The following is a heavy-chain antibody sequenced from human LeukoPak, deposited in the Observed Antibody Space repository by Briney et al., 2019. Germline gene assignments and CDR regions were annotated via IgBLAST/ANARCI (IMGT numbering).Heavy chain of an antibody. J-gene: IGHJ4*02. D-gene: IGHD3-22*01. CDR1: GFTFGNYY. Sequence: GGSLRLSCAASGFTFGNYYMSWIHQAPGKGLEWVSYISGSSGSTNYADSVMGRFTISRDNGKNPLYLQMNSLRAEDTAVCYCARGVTNYYDSSGYYYYFDYWGQGTLVTVSS. CDR3: ARGVTNYYDSSGYYYYFDY. V-gene: IGHV3-11*06. CDR2: ISGSSGST.